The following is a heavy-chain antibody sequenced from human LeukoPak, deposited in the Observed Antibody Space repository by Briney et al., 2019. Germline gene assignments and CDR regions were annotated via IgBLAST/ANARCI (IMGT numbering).Heavy chain of an antibody. V-gene: IGHV3-7*03. Sequence: GGSLRLSCEASGFTFSSYWMSWVRQAPGKGLEWVANIKQDGSEKYYVDSVKGRFTISRDNAKNSLYLQMNSLRAEDTAVYYCAILIAVAGMGFDYWGQGTLVTVSS. CDR2: IKQDGSEK. J-gene: IGHJ4*02. D-gene: IGHD6-19*01. CDR1: GFTFSSYW. CDR3: AILIAVAGMGFDY.